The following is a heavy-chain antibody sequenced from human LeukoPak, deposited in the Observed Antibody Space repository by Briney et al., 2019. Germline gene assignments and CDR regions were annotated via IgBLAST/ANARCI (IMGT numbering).Heavy chain of an antibody. D-gene: IGHD2-15*01. CDR3: AKDPGYCSGGSCYGTDY. V-gene: IGHV3-23*01. Sequence: GGSLRLSCAASGFIFSSYVMGWVRQAPGKGLEWVSSISVGGGDTFASDSVKGRFTITRENSKNTLYLQMTGLRVEDTAVYFCAKDPGYCSGGSCYGTDYWGQGTLVTVSS. J-gene: IGHJ4*02. CDR1: GFIFSSYV. CDR2: ISVGGGDT.